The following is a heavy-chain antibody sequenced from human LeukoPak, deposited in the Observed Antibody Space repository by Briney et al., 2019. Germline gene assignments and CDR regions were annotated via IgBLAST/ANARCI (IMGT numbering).Heavy chain of an antibody. CDR1: GFTFSIYA. V-gene: IGHV3-23*01. CDR3: AKDLGDFWSGYNFDY. D-gene: IGHD3-3*01. Sequence: PGGSLRLSCAASGFTFSIYAMSWVRQAPGKGLEWVSSITSISSASFYADSVKGRFTISRDNSRDTLYLQMNSLRAEDTAVYYCAKDLGDFWSGYNFDYWGQGTLVTVSS. CDR2: ITSISSAS. J-gene: IGHJ4*02.